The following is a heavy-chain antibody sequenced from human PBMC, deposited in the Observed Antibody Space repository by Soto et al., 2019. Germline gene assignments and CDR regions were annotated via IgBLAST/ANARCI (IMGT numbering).Heavy chain of an antibody. CDR3: AKDASSSSWYGKYFDY. V-gene: IGHV3-9*01. D-gene: IGHD6-13*01. Sequence: EVQLVESGGGLVQPGRSLRLSCAASGFTFDDYAMHWVRQAPGKGLEWVSGISWNSGSIGYADSVTGRFTISRDNAKNSLYLQLNSLRAEDTALYYCAKDASSSSWYGKYFDYWGQGTLVTVSS. CDR2: ISWNSGSI. CDR1: GFTFDDYA. J-gene: IGHJ4*02.